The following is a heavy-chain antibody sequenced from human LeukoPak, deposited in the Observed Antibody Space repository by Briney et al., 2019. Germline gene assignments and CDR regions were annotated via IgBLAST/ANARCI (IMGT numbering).Heavy chain of an antibody. CDR2: ISSSSSYI. Sequence: GGSLRLSCAASGFTFSSYSMNWVRQAPGKGLEWVSSISSSSSYIYYADSVKGRFTISRDNAKNSLYLQMNSLRAEDTAVYYCARGSGSYGRDYWGQGTLVTVSS. J-gene: IGHJ4*02. CDR1: GFTFSSYS. CDR3: ARGSGSYGRDY. D-gene: IGHD1-26*01. V-gene: IGHV3-21*01.